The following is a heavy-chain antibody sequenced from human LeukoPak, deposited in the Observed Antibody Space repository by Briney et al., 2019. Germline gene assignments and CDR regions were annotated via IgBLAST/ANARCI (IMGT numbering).Heavy chain of an antibody. CDR1: GFTFSSFD. CDR3: ARGPPRGKYYYMDV. CDR2: IGTASDT. Sequence: GGFLRLSCGASGFTFSSFDMHWVRQPTGQGLEWVSTIGTASDTYYPGSVEGRFTLSRDNAKNSLYLQMNSLTAGDTAVYYCARGPPRGKYYYMDVWGKGTTVTVSS. J-gene: IGHJ6*03. D-gene: IGHD1-1*01. V-gene: IGHV3-13*01.